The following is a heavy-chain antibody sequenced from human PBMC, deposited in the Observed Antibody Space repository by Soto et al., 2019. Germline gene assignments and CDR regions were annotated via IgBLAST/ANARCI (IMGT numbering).Heavy chain of an antibody. CDR1: GYTFTSYG. CDR3: ARDRNYDFWSGYQSGEAFYI. D-gene: IGHD3-3*01. Sequence: QVQLVQSGAEVKKPGASVKVSCKASGYTFTSYGISWVRQAPGQGLEWMGWISAYNGNTNYAQKLQGRVTMTTDTSTSTAYMELRSLRSDDTSVYYCARDRNYDFWSGYQSGEAFYIWGQWTMVTVSS. J-gene: IGHJ3*02. CDR2: ISAYNGNT. V-gene: IGHV1-18*04.